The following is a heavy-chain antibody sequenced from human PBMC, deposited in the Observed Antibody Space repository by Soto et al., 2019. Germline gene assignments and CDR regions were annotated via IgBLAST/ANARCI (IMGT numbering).Heavy chain of an antibody. J-gene: IGHJ4*02. CDR1: GFTFSSYA. D-gene: IGHD1-26*01. CDR3: AKDGELLRVFDY. V-gene: IGHV3-23*01. Sequence: EVQLLESGGGLVQPGGSLRLSCAASGFTFSSYAMSWVRQAPGKGPEWVSAISGSGGSTYYADSVKGRFTISRDNSKNTLYLQMNSLRAEDTAVYYCAKDGELLRVFDYWGQGTLVTVSS. CDR2: ISGSGGST.